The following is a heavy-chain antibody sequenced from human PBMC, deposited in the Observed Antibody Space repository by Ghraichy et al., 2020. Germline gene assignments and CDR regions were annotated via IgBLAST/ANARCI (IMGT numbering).Heavy chain of an antibody. CDR1: GFSFSTAW. CDR2: VKTEVEGMAT. Sequence: LSLTCGASGFSFSTAWMTWVRQGPGEGLEWIGRVKTEVEGMATDFAAPVKGRFTISRDDSKNTVFLQMNSLQTEDTAVYYCTTDCTSTGCLGDGAFDLWGPGTMVTVSS. CDR3: TTDCTSTGCLGDGAFDL. D-gene: IGHD2/OR15-2a*01. J-gene: IGHJ3*01. V-gene: IGHV3-15*01.